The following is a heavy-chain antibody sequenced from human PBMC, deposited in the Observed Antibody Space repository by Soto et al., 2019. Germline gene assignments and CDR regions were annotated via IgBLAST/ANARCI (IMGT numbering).Heavy chain of an antibody. J-gene: IGHJ6*02. CDR1: GCSVSSGSYY. V-gene: IGHV4-61*01. CDR2: IYYSGST. Sequence: SSETLSLTSPFSGCSVSSGSYYWSWIRQPPGKGLEWIGYIYYSGSTNYNPSLKSRVTISVDTSKNQFSLKLSSVTAADTAVYYCAREQALYYYDSSGYSLYYYYYGMDVWGQGTTVTVSS. D-gene: IGHD3-22*01. CDR3: AREQALYYYDSSGYSLYYYYYGMDV.